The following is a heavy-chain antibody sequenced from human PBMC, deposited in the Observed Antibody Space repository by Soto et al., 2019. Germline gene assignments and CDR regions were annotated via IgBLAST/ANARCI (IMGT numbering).Heavy chain of an antibody. V-gene: IGHV4-34*01. CDR2: IHHSGSN. D-gene: IGHD3-3*01. Sequence: SATPSLTCAHYGGSFGGYYWSCIRHPTGKGLAWIREIHHSGSNNYNPSLKSRVTISVDTSKNQCSLKLSSVTAADTAVYYCARGRAQGFGVVIIKRSYYYGMDVWGQGTTVTVSS. CDR3: ARGRAQGFGVVIIKRSYYYGMDV. J-gene: IGHJ6*02. CDR1: GGSFGGYY.